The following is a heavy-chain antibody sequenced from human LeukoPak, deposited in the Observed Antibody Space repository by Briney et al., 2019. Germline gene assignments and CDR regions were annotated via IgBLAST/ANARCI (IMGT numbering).Heavy chain of an antibody. V-gene: IGHV4-30-2*01. D-gene: IGHD3-22*01. CDR2: IYHSGST. Sequence: PSETLSLTCAVYDGSFSGYYWSWIRQPPGKGLEWIGYIYHSGSTYYNPSLKSRVTISVDRSKNQFSLKLSSVTAADTAVYYCARSNYYDSSGSYFDYWGQGTLVTVSS. J-gene: IGHJ4*02. CDR3: ARSNYYDSSGSYFDY. CDR1: DGSFSGYY.